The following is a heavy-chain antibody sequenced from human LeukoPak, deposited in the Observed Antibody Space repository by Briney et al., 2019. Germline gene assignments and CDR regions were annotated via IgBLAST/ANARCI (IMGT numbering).Heavy chain of an antibody. CDR2: IYPGDSDT. Sequence: GESLKISCRGSGYSFTSYWIGWVRQMPGKGLEWMGIIYPGDSDTRYSPSFPGQVTISADKSISTAYLQWSSLKASDTAMYYCASSLNYYDSSPPYYYFDYWGQGTLVTVSS. CDR1: GYSFTSYW. D-gene: IGHD3-22*01. V-gene: IGHV5-51*01. J-gene: IGHJ4*02. CDR3: ASSLNYYDSSPPYYYFDY.